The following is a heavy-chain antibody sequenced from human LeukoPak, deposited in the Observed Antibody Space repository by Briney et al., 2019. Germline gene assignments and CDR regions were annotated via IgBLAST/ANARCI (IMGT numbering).Heavy chain of an antibody. CDR2: MNPNSGNT. J-gene: IGHJ6*03. CDR3: ARGQKWDPTYYYYMDV. D-gene: IGHD1-26*01. Sequence: ASVKVSCKASGYTFTSYDINWARQATGQGLEWMGWMNPNSGNTGYAQKFQGRVTITRNTSISTAYMELSSLRSEDTAVYYCARGQKWDPTYYYYMDVWGKGTTVTVSS. CDR1: GYTFTSYD. V-gene: IGHV1-8*03.